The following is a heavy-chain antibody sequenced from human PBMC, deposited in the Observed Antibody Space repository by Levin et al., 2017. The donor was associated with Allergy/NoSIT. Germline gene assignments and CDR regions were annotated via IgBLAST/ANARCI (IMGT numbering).Heavy chain of an antibody. J-gene: IGHJ6*02. Sequence: ASVKVSCAASGFTFSSYSMNWVRQAPGKGLEWVSYISSSSSTIYYADSVKGRFTISRDNAKNSLYLQMNSLRDEDTAVYYCAREERVAPKLYGMDVWGQGTTVTVSS. D-gene: IGHD2-15*01. CDR2: ISSSSSTI. CDR3: AREERVAPKLYGMDV. CDR1: GFTFSSYS. V-gene: IGHV3-48*02.